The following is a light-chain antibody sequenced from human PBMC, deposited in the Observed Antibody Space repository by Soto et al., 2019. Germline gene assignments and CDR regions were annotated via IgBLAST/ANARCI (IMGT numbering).Light chain of an antibody. CDR3: RHYNSYSET. CDR2: KAS. V-gene: IGKV1-5*03. J-gene: IGKJ1*01. CDR1: QSISTW. Sequence: DIQMTQSPSTLSASVGDRVTITCRANQSISTWLAWYQQKPGKAPKLLIYKASSLESGVPSRFSGSGSGTEFTLTISSLQPDDFATYYCRHYNSYSETFGQGTKAEIK.